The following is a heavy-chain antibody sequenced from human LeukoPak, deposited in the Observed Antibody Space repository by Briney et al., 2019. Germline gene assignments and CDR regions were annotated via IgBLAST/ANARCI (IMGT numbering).Heavy chain of an antibody. J-gene: IGHJ2*01. CDR2: IYYSGST. CDR1: GGSISSYY. D-gene: IGHD6-13*01. V-gene: IGHV4-59*01. Sequence: SETLSLTCTVSGGSISSYYWSWIRQPPGKGLEWIGYIYYSGSTNYNPSLKSRVTISADTSKNQFSLKLSSVTAADTAVYYCARVYYSSSYDYWYFDLWGRGTLVTVSS. CDR3: ARVYYSSSYDYWYFDL.